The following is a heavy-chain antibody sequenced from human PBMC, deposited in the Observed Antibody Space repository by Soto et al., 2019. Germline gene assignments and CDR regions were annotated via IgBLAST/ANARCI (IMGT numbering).Heavy chain of an antibody. CDR3: ARRYGYSFDY. CDR1: GGSISSYY. Sequence: SETLSLTCTVSGGSISSYYWIWIRQTPGKGLEWIGYIYYSGSTNYNPSLKSRVTISVDTSKNQFSLKLSSVTAADTAVYYCARRYGYSFDYWGQGTLVTVSS. D-gene: IGHD1-1*01. CDR2: IYYSGST. V-gene: IGHV4-59*08. J-gene: IGHJ4*02.